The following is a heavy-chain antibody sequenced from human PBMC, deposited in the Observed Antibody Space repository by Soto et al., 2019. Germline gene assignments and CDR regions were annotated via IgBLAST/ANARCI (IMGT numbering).Heavy chain of an antibody. D-gene: IGHD2-15*01. V-gene: IGHV3-23*01. J-gene: IGHJ4*02. Sequence: GGSLRLSCAASGFTFSSYAMSWVRQAPGKGLEWVSAISGSGGSTYYADSVKARFTISRDNSKNTLYLQMNSLRAEDTAVYYCAKCSGGSCYQPLDYWGQGTLVTVSS. CDR3: AKCSGGSCYQPLDY. CDR1: GFTFSSYA. CDR2: ISGSGGST.